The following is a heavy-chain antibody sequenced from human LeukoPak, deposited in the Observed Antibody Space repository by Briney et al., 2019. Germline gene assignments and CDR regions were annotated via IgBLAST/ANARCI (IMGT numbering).Heavy chain of an antibody. CDR1: GFTFRNNW. CDR3: AKPPRIVGATTIDY. D-gene: IGHD1-26*01. J-gene: IGHJ4*02. Sequence: GGSLRLSCTASGFTFRNNWMHWVRQAPGKGLIWVSRINLDGTETTYADSVKGRFTISRDNSKNTLYLQMNSLRAEDTAVYYCAKPPRIVGATTIDYWGQGTLVTVSS. V-gene: IGHV3-74*01. CDR2: INLDGTET.